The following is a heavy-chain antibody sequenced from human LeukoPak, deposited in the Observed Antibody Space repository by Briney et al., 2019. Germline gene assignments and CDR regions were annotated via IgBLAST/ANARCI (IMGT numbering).Heavy chain of an antibody. D-gene: IGHD3/OR15-3a*01. J-gene: IGHJ4*02. CDR1: QFTFTTYA. CDR3: AKVAAWTYFDS. V-gene: IGHV3-23*01. CDR2: IGDSGVPT. Sequence: GGSLRLSCAASQFTFTTYAMSWVRQAPGRGLEWVSSIGDSGVPTYYADSVKGRFTISRDNSQNTLYLQMNSLGADDTAVYYCAKVAAWTYFDSWGQGTLVTVSS.